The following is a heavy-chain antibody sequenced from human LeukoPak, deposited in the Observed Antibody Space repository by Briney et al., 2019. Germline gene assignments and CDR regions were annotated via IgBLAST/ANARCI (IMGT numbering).Heavy chain of an antibody. Sequence: PSQTLSLTYSVSGDSVTSGNYYWSWIRQHPEKGPECIGHIHHSGTIYYNPSLLSRATISVDASKNQFSLRLSSVTAADTALYYCAGGNDDSKLHHWGQGTLVTVSS. J-gene: IGHJ1*01. D-gene: IGHD3-22*01. CDR2: IHHSGTI. CDR1: GDSVTSGNYY. V-gene: IGHV4-31*03. CDR3: AGGNDDSKLHH.